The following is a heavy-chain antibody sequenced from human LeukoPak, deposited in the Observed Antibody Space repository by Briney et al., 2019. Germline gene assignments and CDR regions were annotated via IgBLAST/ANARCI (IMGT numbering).Heavy chain of an antibody. CDR3: ARSGYGGRAPLEYFQH. V-gene: IGHV3-7*01. D-gene: IGHD2-15*01. CDR2: IKQDGSEK. CDR1: GFTFSSYW. Sequence: TRGSLRLSCAASGFTFSSYWMSWVRQAPGKGLEWVANIKQDGSEKYYVDSVKGRFTISRDNAKNSLYLQMNSLRAEDTAVYYCARSGYGGRAPLEYFQHWGQGTLVTVSS. J-gene: IGHJ1*01.